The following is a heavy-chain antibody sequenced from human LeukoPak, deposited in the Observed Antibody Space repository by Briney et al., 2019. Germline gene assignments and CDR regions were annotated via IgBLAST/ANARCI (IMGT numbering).Heavy chain of an antibody. D-gene: IGHD6-13*01. CDR3: TRWVAAAGIWGPGDYYYGMDV. CDR1: GFTFSGSA. J-gene: IGHJ6*02. V-gene: IGHV3-73*01. CDR2: IRSKANSYAT. Sequence: PGGSLRLSCAASGFTFSGSAMHWVRQASGKGLEWVGRIRSKANSYATAYAASVKGRFTISRDDSKNTAYLQMNSLKPEDTAVYYCTRWVAAAGIWGPGDYYYGMDVWGQGTTVTVSS.